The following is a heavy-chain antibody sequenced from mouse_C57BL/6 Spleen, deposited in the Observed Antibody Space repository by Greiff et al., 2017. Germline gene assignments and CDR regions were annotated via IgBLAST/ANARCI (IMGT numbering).Heavy chain of an antibody. Sequence: EVKLVESGGGLVKPGGSLKLSCAASGFTFSDYGMHWVRQAPEKGLEWVAYISSGSSTIYYADTVKGRFTISRDNAKNTLFLQMTSLRSEDTAMYYCARGYSNYEGYAMDYWGQGTSVTVSS. V-gene: IGHV5-17*01. CDR3: ARGYSNYEGYAMDY. J-gene: IGHJ4*01. CDR2: ISSGSSTI. D-gene: IGHD2-5*01. CDR1: GFTFSDYG.